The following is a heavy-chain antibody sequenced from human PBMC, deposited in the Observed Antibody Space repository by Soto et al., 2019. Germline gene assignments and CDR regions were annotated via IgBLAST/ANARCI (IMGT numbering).Heavy chain of an antibody. CDR3: VRDLAHGYTGNV. CDR1: GAVVTSGENY. D-gene: IGHD5-18*01. CDR2: IYDSGVT. J-gene: IGHJ3*01. V-gene: IGHV4-30-4*08. Sequence: SETLSLTCSVSGAVVTSGENYWSWVRQPPGKGLEWLGYIYDSGVTSYTPALKSRVTLSLDRPNNQVSLKLRSVTAADTAVYFCVRDLAHGYTGNVWGRGTLVTVSS.